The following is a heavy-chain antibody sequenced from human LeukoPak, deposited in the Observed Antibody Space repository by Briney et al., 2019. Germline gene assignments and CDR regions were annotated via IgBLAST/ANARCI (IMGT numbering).Heavy chain of an antibody. J-gene: IGHJ4*02. CDR3: ASLDHTGWIFGY. D-gene: IGHD6-19*01. Sequence: PGGSLRLSCAASGFTFSSYAMHWVRQAPGKGLEWVAVISYDGSNKYYADSVKGRFTISRDNAKNSLYLQMNSLRAEDTAVYYCASLDHTGWIFGYWGQGTLVTVSS. CDR2: ISYDGSNK. CDR1: GFTFSSYA. V-gene: IGHV3-30-3*01.